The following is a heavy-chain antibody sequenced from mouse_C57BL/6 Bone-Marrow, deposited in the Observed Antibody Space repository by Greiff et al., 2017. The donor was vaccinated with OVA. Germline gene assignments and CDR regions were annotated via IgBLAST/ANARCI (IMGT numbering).Heavy chain of an antibody. CDR1: GYSFTSGYY. D-gene: IGHD1-1*02. V-gene: IGHV3-6*01. J-gene: IGHJ3*01. CDR3: ARVEGDGASFAY. Sequence: EVQLQESGPGLVKPSQSLSLTCSVTGYSFTSGYYWNWIRQFPGNILEWMGYISYDGSNNYNPSLKNRISITGDTSKTQFFLKLNSVTTEDTDTYYCARVEGDGASFAYWGQGTLVTVSA. CDR2: ISYDGSN.